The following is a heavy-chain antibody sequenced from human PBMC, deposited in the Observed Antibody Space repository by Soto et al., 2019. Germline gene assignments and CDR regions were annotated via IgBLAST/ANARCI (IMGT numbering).Heavy chain of an antibody. V-gene: IGHV1-3*05. CDR2: INAGNGNT. Sequence: QVQLVQSGAEEKKPGASVKVSCKASGYTFTGYAMHWVRQAPGQRLEWMGWINAGNGNTKYSQKFQGRVTISRDTSASTAYMELSSLGSEDTAVYYCARAVAVPADFDYWRQGTLVTVSS. CDR1: GYTFTGYA. D-gene: IGHD6-19*01. J-gene: IGHJ4*02. CDR3: ARAVAVPADFDY.